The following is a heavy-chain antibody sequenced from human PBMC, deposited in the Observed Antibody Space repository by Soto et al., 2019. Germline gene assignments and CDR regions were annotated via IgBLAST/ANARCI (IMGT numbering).Heavy chain of an antibody. D-gene: IGHD3-10*01. CDR2: IYYSGTT. CDR3: ARESYHGSGATVVAY. Sequence: PPETLSLTCTVSDGSISGYYWSWIRQPPGKGLEWIGYIYYSGTTSYNPSLYSRVTMSVDTSKNQFSLKVNSVTAADTAVYYCARESYHGSGATVVAYWGKGTLVT. V-gene: IGHV4-59*01. CDR1: DGSISGYY. J-gene: IGHJ4*02.